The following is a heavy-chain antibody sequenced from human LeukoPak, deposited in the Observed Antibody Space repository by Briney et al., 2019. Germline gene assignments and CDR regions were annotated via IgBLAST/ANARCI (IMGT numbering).Heavy chain of an antibody. D-gene: IGHD3-10*01. Sequence: PETLSLTCTVSGGSISSDYWSWIWQPRGKGLEWIGYIYYSGSTNYNPSLKSRVTISVDTSKNQFSLKLSSVTAADTAVYYCARWGVMVRGVTGWFDPWGQGTLVTVSS. CDR2: IYYSGST. V-gene: IGHV4-59*01. CDR3: ARWGVMVRGVTGWFDP. J-gene: IGHJ5*02. CDR1: GGSISSDY.